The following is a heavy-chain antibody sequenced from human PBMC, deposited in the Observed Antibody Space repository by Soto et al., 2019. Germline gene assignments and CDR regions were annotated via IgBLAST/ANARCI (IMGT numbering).Heavy chain of an antibody. CDR1: GGSISSSSYY. J-gene: IGHJ5*02. V-gene: IGHV4-39*01. D-gene: IGHD3-3*01. CDR2: IYYSGST. Sequence: SETLSLTCTVSGGSISSSSYYWGWIRQPPGKGLEWIGSIYYSGSTYYNPSLKSRVTISVDTSKNQFSLKLSSVTAADTAVYYCASTTAAYDFWTFNSNWFDPWGQGTLVTVSS. CDR3: ASTTAAYDFWTFNSNWFDP.